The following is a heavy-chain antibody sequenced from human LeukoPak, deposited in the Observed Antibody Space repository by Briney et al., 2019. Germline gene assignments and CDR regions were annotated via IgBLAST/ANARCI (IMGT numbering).Heavy chain of an antibody. D-gene: IGHD1-26*01. Sequence: PGGSLRLSCAVSGFTFSSYAMSWVRQAPGKGLEWVSVIYSGGSTYYADSVKGRFTISRDNSKNTLYLQMNSLRAEDTAVYYCARYGATGFRDWGQGTLATVSS. J-gene: IGHJ4*02. CDR3: ARYGATGFRD. CDR2: IYSGGST. CDR1: GFTFSSYA. V-gene: IGHV3-53*01.